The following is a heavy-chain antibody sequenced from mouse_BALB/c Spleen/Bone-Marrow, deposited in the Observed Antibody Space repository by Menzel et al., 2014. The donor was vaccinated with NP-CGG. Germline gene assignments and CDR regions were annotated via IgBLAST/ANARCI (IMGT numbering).Heavy chain of an antibody. Sequence: EVKLVESGPELVKPGASVKISCKASGYSFTGYFMNWVIQSHGKSLEWIGRINPYNGDSFYNQKFKGKATLTVDKSSSTAHMELRSLASEDSAVYYCARVTTDRYFDVWGAGTTVTVSS. CDR3: ARVTTDRYFDV. J-gene: IGHJ1*01. V-gene: IGHV1-20*02. CDR1: GYSFTGYF. CDR2: INPYNGDS. D-gene: IGHD1-1*01.